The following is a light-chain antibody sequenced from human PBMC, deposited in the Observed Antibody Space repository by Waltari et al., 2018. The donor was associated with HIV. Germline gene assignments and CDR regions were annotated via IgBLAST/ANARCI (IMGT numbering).Light chain of an antibody. J-gene: IGLJ3*02. CDR3: ESADNSGTYWV. CDR2: KDT. CDR1: ALPHPY. Sequence: SYELTQPPSVSVSPGQTAKITCSGAALPHPYAHWYQQQPGQAPLLVIYKDTQRPPGIPERFSGSHSGTTVTLTISGVQAEDEADYYCESADNSGTYWVFGGGTKLSVL. V-gene: IGLV3-25*03.